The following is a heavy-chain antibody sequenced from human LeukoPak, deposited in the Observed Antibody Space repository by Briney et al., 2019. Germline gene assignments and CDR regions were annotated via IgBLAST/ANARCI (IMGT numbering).Heavy chain of an antibody. CDR1: GGSISSSSYY. J-gene: IGHJ5*02. CDR3: ARGGVAAAGTNNWFDP. V-gene: IGHV4-39*07. CDR2: IYYSGST. D-gene: IGHD6-13*01. Sequence: SETLSLTCTVSGGSISSSSYYWGWIRQPPGKGLEWIGSIYYSGSTYYNPSLKGRVTISVDTSKNQFSLKLSSVTAADTAVYYCARGGVAAAGTNNWFDPWGQGTLVTVSS.